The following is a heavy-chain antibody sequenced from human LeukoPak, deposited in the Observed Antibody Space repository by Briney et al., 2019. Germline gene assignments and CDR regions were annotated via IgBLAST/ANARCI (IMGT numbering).Heavy chain of an antibody. J-gene: IGHJ4*02. CDR2: VSNNCCSK. CDR3: ARYNHDYGFDY. D-gene: IGHD4-17*01. CDR1: GFTLRSYS. Sequence: PGGSLRLSCALCGFTLRSYSVGGVPDAPERGREWFSFVSNNCCSKFYTHSAKGRFTIYRDNSHNPLYLQTDSLRAEDSALYYCARYNHDYGFDYWGQGTLVTVSS. V-gene: IGHV3-48*01.